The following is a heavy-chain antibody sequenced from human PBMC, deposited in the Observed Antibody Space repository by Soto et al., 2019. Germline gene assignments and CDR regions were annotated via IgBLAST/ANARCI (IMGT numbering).Heavy chain of an antibody. D-gene: IGHD3-3*01. CDR1: GGSFSGYF. J-gene: IGHJ5*02. CDR2: DNDRGSR. Sequence: SETLSLTCGVYGGSFSGYFWSWLRQSPGKGLEWLPEDNDRGSRNYNPFLRGRLTISLDTSKNQFSLRLSSVTSADTAVYYCARGLAPTIFGTVPTPNWFDPWGQGTQVTVSS. V-gene: IGHV4-34*01. CDR3: ARGLAPTIFGTVPTPNWFDP.